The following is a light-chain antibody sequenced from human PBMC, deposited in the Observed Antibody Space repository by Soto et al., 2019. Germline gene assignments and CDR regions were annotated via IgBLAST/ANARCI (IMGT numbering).Light chain of an antibody. Sequence: EVDFTHSPATLSFSRGETAALSCRASQSVDKFLAWYQQRPGQPPRLLIFDSSNRATGVPVRFSGSGSGTDFTLTISSLQPEDFATYYCQHADSFPLITFGQGTRLEIK. V-gene: IGKV3-11*01. CDR1: QSVDKF. J-gene: IGKJ5*01. CDR3: QHADSFPLIT. CDR2: DSS.